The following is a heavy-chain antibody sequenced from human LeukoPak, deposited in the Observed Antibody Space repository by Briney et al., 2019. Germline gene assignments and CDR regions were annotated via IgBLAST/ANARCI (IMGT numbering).Heavy chain of an antibody. V-gene: IGHV1-8*03. CDR1: GYTFTSYD. Sequence: GASVKVSCKASGYTFTSYDINWVRQATGQGLEWMGWMNPNSGNTGYAQKFQGRVTITRNTSISTAYMELSSLRSEDTAVYYCARAKYYDFWSGSEDYYYYMDVWGKGTTVTVSS. D-gene: IGHD3-3*01. CDR2: MNPNSGNT. CDR3: ARAKYYDFWSGSEDYYYYMDV. J-gene: IGHJ6*03.